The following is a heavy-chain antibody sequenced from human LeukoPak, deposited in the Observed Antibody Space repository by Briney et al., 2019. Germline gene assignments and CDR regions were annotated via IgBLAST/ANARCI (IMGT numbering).Heavy chain of an antibody. CDR1: GGSVSSGSYY. CDR2: IYYSGST. CDR3: ARVVGGDFFDL. D-gene: IGHD2-21*01. V-gene: IGHV4-61*01. Sequence: SETLSLTCTVSGGSVSSGSYYWSWIRQPPGKALEWIGYIYYSGSTNYNPSLKSRVTMSVDTSKAQFSLKLTSVTAADTAVYYCARVVGGDFFDLWGLGTLVTVSS. J-gene: IGHJ4*02.